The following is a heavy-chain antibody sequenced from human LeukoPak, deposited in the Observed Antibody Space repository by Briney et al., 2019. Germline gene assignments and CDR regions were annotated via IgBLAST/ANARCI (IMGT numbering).Heavy chain of an antibody. Sequence: SETLSLTRAVYGGSFSGYYWSWIRQPPGKGLEWIGEINHSGSTNYNPSLKSRVTISVDTSKNQFSLKLSSVTAADTAVYYCAREGSITDYYDSSGYFNWFDPWGQGTLVTVSS. D-gene: IGHD3-22*01. J-gene: IGHJ5*02. CDR2: INHSGST. CDR3: AREGSITDYYDSSGYFNWFDP. CDR1: GGSFSGYY. V-gene: IGHV4-34*01.